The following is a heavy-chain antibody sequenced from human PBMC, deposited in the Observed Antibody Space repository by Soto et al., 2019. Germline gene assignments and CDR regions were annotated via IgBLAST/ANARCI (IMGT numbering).Heavy chain of an antibody. D-gene: IGHD5-12*01. J-gene: IGHJ3*02. CDR1: GGTFSSYA. CDR2: IIPIFGTA. CDR3: ARSHGWAAGYKRAFDI. Sequence: QVQLVQSGAEVKKPGSSVKVTCKASGGTFSSYAISWVRQAPGQGLEWMGGIIPIFGTANYAQKFQGRVTITADESTSTAYMELSSLRSEDTAVYYCARSHGWAAGYKRAFDIWGQGTMVTVSS. V-gene: IGHV1-69*01.